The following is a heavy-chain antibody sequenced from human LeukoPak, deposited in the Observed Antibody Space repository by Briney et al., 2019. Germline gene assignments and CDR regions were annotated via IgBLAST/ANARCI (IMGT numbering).Heavy chain of an antibody. Sequence: GGSLRLSCAASGFTFSSYAMSWVRQAPGKGLEWVSAISGSGGSTYYADSVKGRFTISRDNSKNTLYLQMNSLRAEDTAVYYRAKDRYSSGWPQGYWGQGTLVTVSS. CDR3: AKDRYSSGWPQGY. D-gene: IGHD6-19*01. CDR2: ISGSGGST. CDR1: GFTFSSYA. V-gene: IGHV3-23*01. J-gene: IGHJ4*02.